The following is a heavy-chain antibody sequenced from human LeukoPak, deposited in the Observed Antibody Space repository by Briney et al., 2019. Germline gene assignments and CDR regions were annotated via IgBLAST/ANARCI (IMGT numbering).Heavy chain of an antibody. Sequence: GGSLRLSCAASGFTVSTNYMSWVRQAPGKGLEWVSVIYSGGSTYYADSVKGRFTISRDNSKNTLYLQLNSLRAEDTAAYYCARERINSYGSPFGYWGQGTLVTVSS. CDR2: IYSGGST. J-gene: IGHJ4*02. V-gene: IGHV3-53*01. CDR3: ARERINSYGSPFGY. D-gene: IGHD5-18*01. CDR1: GFTVSTNY.